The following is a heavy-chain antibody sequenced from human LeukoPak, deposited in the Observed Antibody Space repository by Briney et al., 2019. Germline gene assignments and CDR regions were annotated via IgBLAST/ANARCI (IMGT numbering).Heavy chain of an antibody. J-gene: IGHJ5*02. D-gene: IGHD3-22*01. V-gene: IGHV4-4*07. CDR3: ARSDYYNWFDP. Sequence: SETLSLTCTVSGGSISSYYWSWIRQPAEKGLEWIGRIYTSGSTNYNPSLKSRVTMSVDTSENQFSLKLSSVTAADTAMYYCARSDYYNWFDPWGQGTLVTVSS. CDR1: GGSISSYY. CDR2: IYTSGST.